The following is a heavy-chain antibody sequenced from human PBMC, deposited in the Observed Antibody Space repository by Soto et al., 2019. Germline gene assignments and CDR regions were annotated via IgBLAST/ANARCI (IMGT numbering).Heavy chain of an antibody. Sequence: ASVKVSCKVSGYTLTELSMHWVRQAPGKGLEWMGGFDPEDGETIYAQKFQGRVTMTEDTSTDTAYMELSSLRSEDTAVYYCETCRGQQQPHYYYYYGMDVWGQGTTVTVSS. CDR1: GYTLTELS. V-gene: IGHV1-24*01. D-gene: IGHD6-13*01. CDR2: FDPEDGET. J-gene: IGHJ6*02. CDR3: ETCRGQQQPHYYYYYGMDV.